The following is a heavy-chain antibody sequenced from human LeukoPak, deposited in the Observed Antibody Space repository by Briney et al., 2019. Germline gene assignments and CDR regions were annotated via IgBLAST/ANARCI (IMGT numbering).Heavy chain of an antibody. D-gene: IGHD4-17*01. CDR1: GFTFSSYS. CDR2: ISSSSSYI. J-gene: IGHJ6*02. CDR3: ARDPVRTTVFPLSGTRMDV. Sequence: GGSLRLSCAASGFTFSSYSMNWVRQAPGKGLEWVSSISSSSSYIYYADSVKGRFTISRDNAKNSLYLQMNSLRAEDTAVYYCARDPVRTTVFPLSGTRMDVWGQGTTVTVSS. V-gene: IGHV3-21*01.